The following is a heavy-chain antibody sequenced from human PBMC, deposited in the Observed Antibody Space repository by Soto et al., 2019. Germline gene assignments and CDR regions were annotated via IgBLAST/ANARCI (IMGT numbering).Heavy chain of an antibody. V-gene: IGHV3-23*01. J-gene: IGHJ4*02. CDR3: AKLYWNPRYFDY. CDR2: ITDSGGST. Sequence: LRLSCAASGFTFTNVAMTWVRQAPGKGLEWVSTITDSGGSTDYADSVKGRFTISRDNSKSTLYLQMNNLRAGDTAVYYCAKLYWNPRYFDYWGQGARVTVSS. CDR1: GFTFTNVA. D-gene: IGHD1-1*01.